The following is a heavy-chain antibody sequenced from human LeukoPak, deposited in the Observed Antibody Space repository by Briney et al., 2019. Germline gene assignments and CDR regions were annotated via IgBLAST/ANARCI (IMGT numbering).Heavy chain of an antibody. CDR2: VYHSGSA. J-gene: IGHJ5*02. CDR1: GGSISSYY. V-gene: IGHV4-59*08. CDR3: ARHGNYYDTSQSDP. Sequence: SETLSLTCTVSGGSISSYYWGWIRQPPGKGLEWIGSVYHSGSADYNPSLKSRVDTSVDTSKNQFSLKQSSVTAADTAVYYCARHGNYYDTSQSDPWGQGTLVTVSS. D-gene: IGHD3-22*01.